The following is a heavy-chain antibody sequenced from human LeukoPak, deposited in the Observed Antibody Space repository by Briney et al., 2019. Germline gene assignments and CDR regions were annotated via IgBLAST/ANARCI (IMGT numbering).Heavy chain of an antibody. D-gene: IGHD6-19*01. J-gene: IGHJ6*03. Sequence: GRSLRLSCAASGFNFSTYGIHWVRQAPGNGLEWVAVISSDGNNQYYADFVKGRFTISRDNSNNTLYLQMNSLRTEDTAVYYCAKDGSGRPRNYYFYYMDVWGKGTTVTVSS. V-gene: IGHV3-30*18. CDR2: ISSDGNNQ. CDR3: AKDGSGRPRNYYFYYMDV. CDR1: GFNFSTYG.